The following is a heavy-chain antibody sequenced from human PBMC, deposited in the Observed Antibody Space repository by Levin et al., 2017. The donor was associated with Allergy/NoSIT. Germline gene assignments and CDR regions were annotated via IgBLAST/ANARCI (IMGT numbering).Heavy chain of an antibody. Sequence: PGGSLRLSCAASGFTFNNYAMHWVRQAPGKGLEWVGVISDDGSSEFYIDSVKGRFTISRDNSKNRLYLQMDSLRAEDTALYYCVREIAEEGTWGQGTLVIVSS. CDR3: VREIAEEGT. V-gene: IGHV3-30-3*01. D-gene: IGHD1-1*01. CDR1: GFTFNNYA. CDR2: ISDDGSSE. J-gene: IGHJ4*02.